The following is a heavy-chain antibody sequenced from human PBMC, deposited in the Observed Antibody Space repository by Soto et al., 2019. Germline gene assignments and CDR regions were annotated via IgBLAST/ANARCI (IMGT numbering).Heavy chain of an antibody. CDR3: ARGTTTSAFSARDV. CDR1: GFTFSNNA. D-gene: IGHD1-1*01. Sequence: QVQLVESGGGVVQPGRSLRLSCAASGFTFSNNAMDWVRQAPGKWLEWVAVISYDGRNKYIADSVKGRFTISRDNSKNTMFLQMNSLRAEDTAVYYCARGTTTSAFSARDVWGPGTTVTVSS. J-gene: IGHJ6*02. CDR2: ISYDGRNK. V-gene: IGHV3-30*04.